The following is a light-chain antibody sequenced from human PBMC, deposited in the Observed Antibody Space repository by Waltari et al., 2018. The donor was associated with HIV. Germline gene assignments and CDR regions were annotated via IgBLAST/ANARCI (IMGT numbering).Light chain of an antibody. CDR1: SSYVGSYNL. Sequence: QSALTQPASVSGSPGQSITISCTGTSSYVGSYNLVSWYQQHPGKAPKLMIYEVSKRPSGVSNRFSGSKSGNTASLTISGLQAEDEADYYCCSYAGSSTWVFGGGTKLTVL. V-gene: IGLV2-23*02. CDR2: EVS. CDR3: CSYAGSSTWV. J-gene: IGLJ3*02.